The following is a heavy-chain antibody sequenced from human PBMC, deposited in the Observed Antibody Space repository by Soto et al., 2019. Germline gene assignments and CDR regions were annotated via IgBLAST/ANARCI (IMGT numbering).Heavy chain of an antibody. D-gene: IGHD2-2*02. CDR3: AREYHP. CDR2: IYYSGTT. CDR1: GGSVSSANYY. Sequence: QVQLQESGPGLVKPSETLSLTCTVSGGSVSSANYYWTWIRQPPGKGLEWIGHIYYSGTTSYNPSLKSRITISLDMSKNQISLKRSSVTDADTAVYYCAREYHPWGQGTLVTVSS. V-gene: IGHV4-61*01. J-gene: IGHJ5*02.